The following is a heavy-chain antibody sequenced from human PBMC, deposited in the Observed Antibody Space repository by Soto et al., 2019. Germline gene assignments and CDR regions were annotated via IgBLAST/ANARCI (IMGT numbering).Heavy chain of an antibody. CDR3: VRGKDKDDSSFWFY. J-gene: IGHJ4*01. V-gene: IGHV4-31*03. CDR2: IHGGGST. CDR1: DGSLSSGGYY. Sequence: SETLSLTCSVSDGSLSSGGYYWSWIRQPPGKGLEWIGFIHGGGSTLYSPSLKSRLTISIGTSERQFSLKLSSVTAADTAVYYCVRGKDKDDSSFWFYWGQGTPVIVSS. D-gene: IGHD6-13*01.